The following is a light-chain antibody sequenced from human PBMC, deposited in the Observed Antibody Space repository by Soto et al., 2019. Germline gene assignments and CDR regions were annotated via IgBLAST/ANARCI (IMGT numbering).Light chain of an antibody. J-gene: IGKJ1*01. Sequence: DIQMTRSPSTLSASVGDRVTITCRASQTINNWLAWYQQKPGKAPKVLIYDVSTLGSGVPSRFSGSGSGTDFTLTISGLQPDDFGTYYCQQYNTFWTFGQGTKVDIK. V-gene: IGKV1-5*01. CDR1: QTINNW. CDR3: QQYNTFWT. CDR2: DVS.